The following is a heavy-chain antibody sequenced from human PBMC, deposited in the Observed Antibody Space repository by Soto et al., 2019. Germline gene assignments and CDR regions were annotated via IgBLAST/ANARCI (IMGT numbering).Heavy chain of an antibody. CDR1: GYTLTSYG. CDR3: GRDQPQYYYDSSGYFDY. CDR2: ISAYNGNT. Sequence: ASVTVSCKASGYTLTSYGISWVRQAHGQGLEWMGWISAYNGNTNYAQKLQGRVTMTTDTSTSTAYMELRSLRSDDTAVYYCGRDQPQYYYDSSGYFDYWGQGSLVTVSS. V-gene: IGHV1-18*01. D-gene: IGHD3-22*01. J-gene: IGHJ4*02.